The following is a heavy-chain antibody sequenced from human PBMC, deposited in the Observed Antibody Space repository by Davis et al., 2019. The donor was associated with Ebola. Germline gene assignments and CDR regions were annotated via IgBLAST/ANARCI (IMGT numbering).Heavy chain of an antibody. J-gene: IGHJ3*02. CDR3: ARDRDYGDYAGDAFDI. CDR1: GGSISSSNW. V-gene: IGHV4-4*02. D-gene: IGHD4-17*01. Sequence: SETLSLTCAVSGGSISSSNWWSWVRPPPGKGLEWIGEIYHSGSTNYNPSLKSRVTISVDKSKNQFSLKLSSVTAADTAVYYCARDRDYGDYAGDAFDIWGQGTMVTVSS. CDR2: IYHSGST.